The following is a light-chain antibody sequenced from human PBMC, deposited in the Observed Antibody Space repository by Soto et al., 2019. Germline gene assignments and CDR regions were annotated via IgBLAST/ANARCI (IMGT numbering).Light chain of an antibody. J-gene: IGLJ1*01. CDR1: SSDVGGSNY. Sequence: QSVLTQPASVSGSPGQSITISCTGTSSDVGGSNYVSWYQQHPGKAPKLMIYDVSDRPSGVSTRFSGSKSGNTASLTISGLQAEDEADYYCSSYTSSSTPPYVFGTGTKLTVL. CDR3: SSYTSSSTPPYV. V-gene: IGLV2-14*01. CDR2: DVS.